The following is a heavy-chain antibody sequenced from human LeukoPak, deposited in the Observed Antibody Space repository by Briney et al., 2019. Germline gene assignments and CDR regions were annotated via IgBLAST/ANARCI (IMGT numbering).Heavy chain of an antibody. J-gene: IGHJ4*02. D-gene: IGHD3-22*01. CDR1: GGSISRSSYY. CDR3: ARLLHDSRGYYYFDY. CDR2: IYYSGST. V-gene: IGHV4-39*01. Sequence: SETLSLTCTVSGGSISRSSYYWGWIRQPPGKGLQWIGSIYYSGSTYDNPSLKSRVTMSVDMSKNQFSLKLSSVTAADTAVYYCARLLHDSRGYYYFDYWGQGTLVTVSS.